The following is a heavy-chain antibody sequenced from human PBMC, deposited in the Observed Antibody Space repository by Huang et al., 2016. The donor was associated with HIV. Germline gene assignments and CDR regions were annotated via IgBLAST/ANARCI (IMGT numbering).Heavy chain of an antibody. D-gene: IGHD3-22*01. V-gene: IGHV1-18*04. Sequence: QVQLVQSGSEVRKPGASVNGSCKTSGYRFSNYGITWLRQAPGRGLEWMGWINVHNGDTNYAQRFQGRVTVTADTATTTAYLELRSLKFDDTAVYYCARDPVYESSGYMHFDYWGQGTLVTVSS. CDR2: INVHNGDT. CDR3: ARDPVYESSGYMHFDY. J-gene: IGHJ4*02. CDR1: GYRFSNYG.